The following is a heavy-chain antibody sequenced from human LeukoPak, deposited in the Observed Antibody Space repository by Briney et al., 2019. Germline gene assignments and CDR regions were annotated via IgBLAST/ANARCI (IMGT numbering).Heavy chain of an antibody. V-gene: IGHV5-51*01. CDR3: ARRYQNYFDY. Sequence: GESLKISCKGSGYSFTSYWIGWVRQMPGKGLEWMGIIYPGDSDTRYSPSFQGQVTVSADQSITTAYLQWSSLKASDTAMYYCARRYQNYFDYWGQGTLVTVSS. J-gene: IGHJ4*02. CDR2: IYPGDSDT. CDR1: GYSFTSYW. D-gene: IGHD2-2*01.